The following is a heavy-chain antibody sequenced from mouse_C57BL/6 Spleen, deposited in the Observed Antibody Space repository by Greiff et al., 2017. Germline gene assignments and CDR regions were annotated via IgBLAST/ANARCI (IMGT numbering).Heavy chain of an antibody. D-gene: IGHD1-1*01. CDR3: ARGGEDYYGSSYWYVDV. Sequence: QVQLQQPGTELVKPGASVKLSCKASGYTFTSYWMHWVKQRPGQGLEWIGNINPSNGGTNYNEKFKSKATLTVDKSSSTAYMQLSSLTSEDSAVYYGARGGEDYYGSSYWYVDVWGTGTTVTVSS. J-gene: IGHJ1*03. CDR1: GYTFTSYW. CDR2: INPSNGGT. V-gene: IGHV1-53*01.